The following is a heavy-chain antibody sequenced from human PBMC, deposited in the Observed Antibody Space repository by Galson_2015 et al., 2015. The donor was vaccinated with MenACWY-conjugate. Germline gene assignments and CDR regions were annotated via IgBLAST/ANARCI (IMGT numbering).Heavy chain of an antibody. CDR1: GFSFNYAW. J-gene: IGHJ4*02. CDR2: IRGSGENT. CDR3: AKGDTSVTAPYS. Sequence: SLRLSCAASGFSFNYAWMSWVRQTPGKGLEWVSRIRGSGENTYYLDSVKGRFTVSRDNSHNTLYLQMNSLRSEDTAFYYCAKGDTSVTAPYSWGQGTLVTVSS. V-gene: IGHV3-23*01. D-gene: IGHD2-21*02.